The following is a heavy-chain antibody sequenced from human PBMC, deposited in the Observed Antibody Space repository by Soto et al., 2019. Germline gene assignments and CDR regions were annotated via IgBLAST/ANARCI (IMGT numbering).Heavy chain of an antibody. CDR2: IYWDDDT. J-gene: IGHJ3*01. CDR1: GFSFSADGVG. CDR3: ALAFGGTSWTNDALDV. D-gene: IGHD3-16*01. V-gene: IGHV2-5*02. Sequence: KESGPTLVKPTQTLTLICIFSGFSFSADGVGVGWIRQPPGKALEWLALIYWDDDTRYRPSLKSRLTITKDSSKHQLVLTMTNMDPLDTAHYFCALAFGGTSWTNDALDVWVQGTVVTVSS.